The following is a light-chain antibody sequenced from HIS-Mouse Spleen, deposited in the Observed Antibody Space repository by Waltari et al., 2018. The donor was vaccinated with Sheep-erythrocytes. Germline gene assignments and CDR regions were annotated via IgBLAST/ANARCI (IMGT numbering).Light chain of an antibody. Sequence: QSALTQPRSVSGSPGQSVTISCTGTSSDVGGYNYVPRYQQHPGKAPKLMIYDVSKRPSGVPDRFSGSKSGNTASRTISGLQAEDEADYYCCSYAGSYNHVFATGTKVTVL. V-gene: IGLV2-11*01. CDR1: SSDVGGYNY. J-gene: IGLJ1*01. CDR2: DVS. CDR3: CSYAGSYNHV.